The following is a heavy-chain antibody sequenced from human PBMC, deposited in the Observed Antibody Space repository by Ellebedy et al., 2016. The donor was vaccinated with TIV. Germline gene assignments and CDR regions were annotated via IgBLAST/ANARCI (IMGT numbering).Heavy chain of an antibody. Sequence: PGGSLRLSCAASGFTFSDYYMDWVRQAPGKGLEWVARTRNKANSYTREYAASVKDSFTISRDDSKNSLYLQMNSLKTEDTAVYYCARYYYDSGYRNPNDLWGRGTLVTVSS. J-gene: IGHJ2*01. D-gene: IGHD3-22*01. CDR1: GFTFSDYY. CDR2: TRNKANSYTR. V-gene: IGHV3-72*01. CDR3: ARYYYDSGYRNPNDL.